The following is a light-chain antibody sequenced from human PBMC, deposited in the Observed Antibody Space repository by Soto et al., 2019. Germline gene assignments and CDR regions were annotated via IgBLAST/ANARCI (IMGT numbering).Light chain of an antibody. J-gene: IGKJ2*01. CDR3: HQRSNWPPGTT. CDR1: QSVSKY. CDR2: DAS. V-gene: IGKV3-11*01. Sequence: EIVLTQSPVTLSLSPGERATLSCRASQSVSKYLAWYQQKPGQAPRLLIYDASNRATGIPARFSGSGSGTDFTLTISSLEPVDFAVYYCHQRSNWPPGTTFGQGTKLEIK.